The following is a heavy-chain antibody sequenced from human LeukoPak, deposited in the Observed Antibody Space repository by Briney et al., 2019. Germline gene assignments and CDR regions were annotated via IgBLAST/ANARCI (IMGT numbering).Heavy chain of an antibody. Sequence: PGGSLRLSCAASGFTFDDYGMSWVRQAPGKGLEWVSGINWNGGNTGYADSVKGRFTISRDNAKNSLYLQMNSLRAEDTAVYYCARDLEGHICYFDYWGQGTLVTVSS. V-gene: IGHV3-20*04. CDR2: INWNGGNT. CDR1: GFTFDDYG. J-gene: IGHJ4*02. CDR3: ARDLEGHICYFDY. D-gene: IGHD2-21*01.